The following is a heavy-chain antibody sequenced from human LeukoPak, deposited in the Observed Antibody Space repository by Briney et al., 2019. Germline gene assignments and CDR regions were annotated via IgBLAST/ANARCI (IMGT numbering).Heavy chain of an antibody. V-gene: IGHV3-30*04. CDR1: GFTFSSYA. J-gene: IGHJ1*01. D-gene: IGHD1-14*01. Sequence: GGSLRLSCAASGFTFSSYAMHWDRQAPGKGLEWVAVISYDGSNKYYADSVKGRFTISRDNSKNTLYLQMNSLRAEDTAVYYCARDLTISAEYFQHWGQGTLVTVSS. CDR3: ARDLTISAEYFQH. CDR2: ISYDGSNK.